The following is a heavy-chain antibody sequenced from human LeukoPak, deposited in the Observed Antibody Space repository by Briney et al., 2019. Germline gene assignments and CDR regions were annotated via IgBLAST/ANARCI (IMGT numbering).Heavy chain of an antibody. J-gene: IGHJ4*02. D-gene: IGHD3-22*01. CDR2: ISRSGGST. CDR1: GFTFSGYA. CDR3: TKDSEYYFDSSGYRDC. V-gene: IGHV3-23*01. Sequence: GGSLRLSCAASGFTFSGYAMSWVRQAPGKGLEWVSAISRSGGSTYYADSVKGRFTISRDNSKNTLYLQMNSLRAEDTAVYYCTKDSEYYFDSSGYRDCWGQGTLLTVSS.